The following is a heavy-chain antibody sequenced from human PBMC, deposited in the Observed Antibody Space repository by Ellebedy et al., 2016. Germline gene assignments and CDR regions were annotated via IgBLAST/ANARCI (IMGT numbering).Heavy chain of an antibody. CDR2: ISYDGSNK. J-gene: IGHJ3*02. V-gene: IGHV3-30*18. CDR3: AKARSWSGYPDAFDI. CDR1: GFTFSSYG. Sequence: GGSLRLXXAASGFTFSSYGMHWVRQAPGKGLEWVAVISYDGSNKYYADSVKGRFTISRDNSKNTVYLQMNSLRAEDTAVYYCAKARSWSGYPDAFDIWGQGTMVTVSS. D-gene: IGHD3-3*01.